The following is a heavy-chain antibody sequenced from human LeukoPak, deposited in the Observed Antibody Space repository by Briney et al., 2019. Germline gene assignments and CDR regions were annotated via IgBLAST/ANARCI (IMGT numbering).Heavy chain of an antibody. D-gene: IGHD5-18*01. CDR2: IYYSGST. V-gene: IGHV4-39*01. Sequence: KPSETLSLTCTVSGGSISSSSYYWGWIRQPPGKGLEWIGSIYYSGSTYYNPSLKSRVTISVDTSKNQFSLKLSSVTAADTAVYYCVSYTAMVTGGYDYWGQGTLVTVSS. CDR1: GGSISSSSYY. J-gene: IGHJ4*02. CDR3: VSYTAMVTGGYDY.